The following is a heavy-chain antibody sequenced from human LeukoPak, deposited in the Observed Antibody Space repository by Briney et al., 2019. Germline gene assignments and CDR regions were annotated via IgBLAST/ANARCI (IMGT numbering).Heavy chain of an antibody. J-gene: IGHJ5*02. CDR1: GYSISSGYY. Sequence: PXXTLSLTCTVSGYSISSGYYWGWIRQPPGKGLEWIGSIYHSGSTYYNPSLKSRVTISVDTSKNQFSLKLSSVTAADTAVYYCARDGTTTWFDPWGQGTLVTVSS. V-gene: IGHV4-38-2*02. CDR3: ARDGTTTWFDP. D-gene: IGHD1-7*01. CDR2: IYHSGST.